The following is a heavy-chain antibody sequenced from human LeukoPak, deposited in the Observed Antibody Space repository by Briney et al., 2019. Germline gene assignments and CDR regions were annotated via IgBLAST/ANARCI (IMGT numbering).Heavy chain of an antibody. Sequence: SETLSLTCAVYGGSFSGHYWSWIRQPPGKGLEWIGEINHSGSTNYNPSLKSRVTISVDTSKNQFSLKLSSVTAADTAVYYCARGHSTYYDSSGDYWGDYWGQGTLVTVSS. D-gene: IGHD3-22*01. V-gene: IGHV4-34*01. CDR3: ARGHSTYYDSSGDYWGDY. CDR1: GGSFSGHY. CDR2: INHSGST. J-gene: IGHJ4*02.